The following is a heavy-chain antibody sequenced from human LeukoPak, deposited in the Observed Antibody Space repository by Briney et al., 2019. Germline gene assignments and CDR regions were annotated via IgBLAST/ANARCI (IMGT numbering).Heavy chain of an antibody. CDR2: ISYDGSNK. D-gene: IGHD6-13*01. V-gene: IGHV3-30*19. J-gene: IGHJ6*02. CDR1: GFTFSSYG. CDR3: ARELGSSSWPTFPYYYYYGMDV. Sequence: GGSLRLSCAASGFTFSSYGMHWVRQAPGKGLEWVAVISYDGSNKYYADSVKGRFTISRDNSKNTLYLQMNSLRAEDTAVYYCARELGSSSWPTFPYYYYYGMDVWGQGTTVTVSS.